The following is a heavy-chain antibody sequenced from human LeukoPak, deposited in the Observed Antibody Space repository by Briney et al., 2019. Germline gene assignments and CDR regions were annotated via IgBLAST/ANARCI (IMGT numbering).Heavy chain of an antibody. Sequence: SVKVSCKASGGTFSSYAISWVRQAPGQGLEWLGGIIPIFGTANYAQKFQGRVTITADKSTSTAYMELSSLRSEDTAVYYCARPAIDRGWFDPWGQGTLVTVSS. CDR1: GGTFSSYA. V-gene: IGHV1-69*06. CDR2: IIPIFGTA. D-gene: IGHD3-22*01. CDR3: ARPAIDRGWFDP. J-gene: IGHJ5*02.